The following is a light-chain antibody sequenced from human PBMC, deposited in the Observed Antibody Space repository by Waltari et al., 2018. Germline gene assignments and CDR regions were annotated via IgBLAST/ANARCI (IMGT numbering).Light chain of an antibody. J-gene: IGLJ3*02. V-gene: IGLV3-19*01. CDR2: GKN. Sequence: SSELTQDPAVSVALGQTVRITCQGDSRSSYFASWYQQKPGQAPVLVMYGKNIRPSGSPDRISGSRSGNTASLTITGTQAEDEADYDCNSRDTNNHWVFGGGTKLTVL. CDR1: SRSSYF. CDR3: NSRDTNNHWV.